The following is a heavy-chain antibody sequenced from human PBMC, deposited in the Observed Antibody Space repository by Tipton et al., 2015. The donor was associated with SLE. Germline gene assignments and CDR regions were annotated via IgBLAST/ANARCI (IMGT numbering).Heavy chain of an antibody. CDR3: ARLGYCTSGVCYTGIDY. CDR1: GGSISSSGYY. CDR2: IHYSGST. Sequence: TLSLTCTVSGGSISSSGYYWGWIRQPPGKGLEWIGNIHYSGSTYCNPSLKSRVTISVDTSKKQFSLNLSSVTAADTAVYYCARLGYCTSGVCYTGIDYWGQGILVTVSS. V-gene: IGHV4-39*07. J-gene: IGHJ4*02. D-gene: IGHD2-8*01.